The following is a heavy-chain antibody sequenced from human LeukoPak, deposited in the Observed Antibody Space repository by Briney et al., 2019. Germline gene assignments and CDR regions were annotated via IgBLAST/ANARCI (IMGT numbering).Heavy chain of an antibody. CDR1: GGSISSSSYY. CDR2: IYYSGST. Sequence: PSETLSLTCTVSGGSISSSSYYWGWIRQPPGKGLEWIGSIYYSGSTYYNPSLKSRVTISVDTSKNQFSLKLSSVTAADTAVYYCASGPMYDYVGPPDDNDAFDIWGQGTMVTVSS. J-gene: IGHJ3*02. D-gene: IGHD3-10*02. CDR3: ASGPMYDYVGPPDDNDAFDI. V-gene: IGHV4-39*07.